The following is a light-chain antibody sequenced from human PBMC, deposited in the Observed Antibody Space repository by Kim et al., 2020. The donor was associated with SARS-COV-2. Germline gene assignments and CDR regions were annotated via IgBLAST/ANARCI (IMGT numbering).Light chain of an antibody. J-gene: IGLJ2*01. CDR3: SSDAGIPYVL. CDR2: DVT. Sequence: QSALTQPRSLSASPGQSITISCTGSITDFGVYNYVSWYQQHPGKAPRLIIYDVTRRPSGIPDRFSGSKSANTASLTISGLQVEDEADYYCSSDAGIPYVLFGGGTKVTVL. CDR1: ITDFGVYNY. V-gene: IGLV2-11*01.